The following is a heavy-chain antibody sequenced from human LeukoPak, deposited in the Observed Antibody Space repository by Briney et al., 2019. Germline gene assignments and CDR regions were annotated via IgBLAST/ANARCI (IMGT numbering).Heavy chain of an antibody. V-gene: IGHV3-7*01. Sequence: PGGSLRLSCAASGFTFSSYWMSWVRQAPGKGLEWVANIKQDGTAKYYVDSVEGRFTISRDNAKNSLYLQMNSLRVEDTAVYYCARGDFYGSGTSFIDAFDIWGQGTMVTVSS. J-gene: IGHJ3*02. CDR2: IKQDGTAK. D-gene: IGHD3-10*01. CDR3: ARGDFYGSGTSFIDAFDI. CDR1: GFTFSSYW.